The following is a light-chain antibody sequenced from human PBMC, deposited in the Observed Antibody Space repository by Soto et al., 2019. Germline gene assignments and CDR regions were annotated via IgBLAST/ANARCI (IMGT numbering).Light chain of an antibody. J-gene: IGLJ2*01. CDR2: DVS. CDR1: SSDVGGTYSY. Sequence: QSALTQPASVSGSPGQSITISCTGTSSDVGGTYSYVSWYQHHPGKVPKLMIFDVSNRPSGVSNRFSGSKSGNTASLTISGLQAEDEADYYCSSYRSSSTLVFGGGTKLTVL. V-gene: IGLV2-14*03. CDR3: SSYRSSSTLV.